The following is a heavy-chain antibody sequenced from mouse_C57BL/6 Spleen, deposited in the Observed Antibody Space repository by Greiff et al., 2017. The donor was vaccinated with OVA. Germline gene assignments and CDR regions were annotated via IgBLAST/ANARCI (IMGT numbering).Heavy chain of an antibody. J-gene: IGHJ3*01. Sequence: QVQLQQPGAELVKPGASVKLSCKASGYTFTSYWITWVKQRPGQGLEWIGDIYPGSGSTNYNEKFKSKATLTVDTSSSTAYMQLSSLTSEDSAVYYCARGGGFITTVESFAYWGQGTLVTVSA. CDR2: IYPGSGST. CDR1: GYTFTSYW. CDR3: ARGGGFITTVESFAY. D-gene: IGHD1-1*01. V-gene: IGHV1-55*01.